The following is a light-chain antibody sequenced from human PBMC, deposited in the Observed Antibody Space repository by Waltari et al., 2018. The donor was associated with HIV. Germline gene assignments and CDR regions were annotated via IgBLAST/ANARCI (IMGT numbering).Light chain of an antibody. CDR2: SAS. Sequence: DIQMTQSPSSLSASVGDKVTITCRASEDSATYLNWYQQRSGEAPKLLIYSASSLESGAPARFSGSGSATEFTLTVSGLQPEDSATYYCQQSYDNPKSFGQGTKLEIK. CDR3: QQSYDNPKS. V-gene: IGKV1-39*01. J-gene: IGKJ2*03. CDR1: EDSATY.